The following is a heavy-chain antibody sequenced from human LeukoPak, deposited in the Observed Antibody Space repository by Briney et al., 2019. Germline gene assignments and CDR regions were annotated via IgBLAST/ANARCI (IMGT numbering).Heavy chain of an antibody. CDR3: ATSPAGLSDFDY. J-gene: IGHJ4*02. Sequence: PSETLSLTCTVSGGSIRSGDYYWSWIRQHPGKGLEWIGYISYSGSTHYNPSLKSRLTISVDRSKNQFSLRLSSVTAADTAVYYCATSPAGLSDFDYWGQGTLVTVSS. CDR2: ISYSGST. CDR1: GGSIRSGDYY. D-gene: IGHD3-16*02. V-gene: IGHV4-31*03.